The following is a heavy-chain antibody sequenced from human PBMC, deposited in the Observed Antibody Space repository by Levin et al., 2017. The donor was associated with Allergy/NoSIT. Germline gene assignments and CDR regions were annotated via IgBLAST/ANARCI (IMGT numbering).Heavy chain of an antibody. D-gene: IGHD6-13*01. V-gene: IGHV3-21*01. CDR2: ISSSSSYI. Sequence: PGGSLRLSCAASGFTFSSYSMNWVRQAPGKGLEWVSSISSSSSYIYYADSVKGRFTISRDNAKNSLYLQMNSLRAEDTAVYYCAREGKKAAADLYYYCYYMDVWGKGTTVTVSS. CDR3: AREGKKAAADLYYYCYYMDV. J-gene: IGHJ6*03. CDR1: GFTFSSYS.